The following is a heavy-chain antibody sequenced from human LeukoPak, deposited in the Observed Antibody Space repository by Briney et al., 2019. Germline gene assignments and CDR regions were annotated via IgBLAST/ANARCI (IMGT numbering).Heavy chain of an antibody. D-gene: IGHD3-3*01. V-gene: IGHV3-7*01. J-gene: IGHJ4*02. CDR1: GFTFSSYW. CDR2: IKQDGSEK. CDR3: AREGNDFWSGYYGGLFDY. Sequence: PGGSLRLSCAASGFTFSSYWMSWVRQAPGKGLEWVANIKQDGSEKYYVDSVKGRFTISRDNAKNSLYLQMNSLRAKDTAVYYCAREGNDFWSGYYGGLFDYWGQGTLVTVSS.